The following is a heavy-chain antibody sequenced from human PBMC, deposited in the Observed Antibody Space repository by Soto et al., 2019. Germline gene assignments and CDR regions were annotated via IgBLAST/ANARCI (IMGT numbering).Heavy chain of an antibody. J-gene: IGHJ6*03. CDR3: ANRPGTASTLYYYYYMDV. CDR2: ISGSGGST. Sequence: GGSLRLSCAASGFTFSSYAMSWVRQAPGKGLEWVSAISGSGGSTYYADSVKGRFTISRDNSKNTLYLQMNSLRAEDTAVYYCANRPGTASTLYYYYYMDVWGKGTTVTVSS. V-gene: IGHV3-23*01. CDR1: GFTFSSYA. D-gene: IGHD2-15*01.